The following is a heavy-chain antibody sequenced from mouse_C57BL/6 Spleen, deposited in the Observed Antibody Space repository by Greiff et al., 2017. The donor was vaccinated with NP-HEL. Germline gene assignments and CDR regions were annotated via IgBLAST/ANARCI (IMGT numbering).Heavy chain of an antibody. CDR1: GYSITSGYY. V-gene: IGHV3-6*01. CDR3: ARERGYGYYFDY. CDR2: ISNDGSN. J-gene: IGHJ2*01. Sequence: EVQLVESGPGLVKPSQSLSLSCSVSGYSITSGYYWNWIRQFPGNKLECMGYISNDGSNNYNPSLKNRISITRDTSKNQFFLKLKSVTTEDTATSYCARERGYGYYFDYWGQGTTLTVSS. D-gene: IGHD2-2*01.